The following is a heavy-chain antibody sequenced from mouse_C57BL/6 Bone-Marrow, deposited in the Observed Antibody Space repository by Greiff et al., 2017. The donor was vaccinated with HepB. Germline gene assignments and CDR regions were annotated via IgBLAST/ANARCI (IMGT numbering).Heavy chain of an antibody. CDR3: ARQLRDGAMDY. V-gene: IGHV5-2*01. CDR2: INSDGGST. D-gene: IGHD3-2*02. CDR1: EYEFPSHD. J-gene: IGHJ4*01. Sequence: DVMLVESGGGLVQPGESLKLSCESNEYEFPSHDMSWVRKTPEKRLELVAAINSDGGSTYYPDTMERRFIIFRDNTKKTLYLQMSSLRSEDTALYYCARQLRDGAMDYWGQGTSVTVSS.